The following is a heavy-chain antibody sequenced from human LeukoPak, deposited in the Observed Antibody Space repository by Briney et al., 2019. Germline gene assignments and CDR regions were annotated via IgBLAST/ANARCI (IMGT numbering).Heavy chain of an antibody. CDR3: TRYIADSSGSPSPSAFNI. CDR2: IKQDGSEK. J-gene: IGHJ3*02. V-gene: IGHV3-7*02. CDR1: GFTFSAYW. D-gene: IGHD3-22*01. Sequence: GGSLRLSCAASGFTFSAYWMSWVRQAPGKGLNWVANIKQDGSEKYCVDSVKGRFTISRDNAKNSLYLQMNSLRVEDTAVYYCTRYIADSSGSPSPSAFNIWGQGTMVTVSS.